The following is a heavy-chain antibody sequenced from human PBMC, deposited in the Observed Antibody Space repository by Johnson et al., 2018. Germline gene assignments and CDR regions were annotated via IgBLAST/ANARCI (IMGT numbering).Heavy chain of an antibody. Sequence: QVQLVQSGGGLVKPGGSLRLSCAASGFTFSDYYMSWIRPAPGKGLEWVSYISSSGSTIYYADSVKGRFTISRDNSKNTLSLQMNSLSAEDTAVYYCARGMYDSYAGRWGQGTMVTVSS. V-gene: IGHV3-11*01. CDR1: GFTFSDYY. J-gene: IGHJ3*01. D-gene: IGHD3-3*01. CDR3: ARGMYDSYAGR. CDR2: ISSSGSTI.